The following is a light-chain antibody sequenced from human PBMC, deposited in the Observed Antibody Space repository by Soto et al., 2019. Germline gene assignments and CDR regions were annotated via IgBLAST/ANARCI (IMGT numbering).Light chain of an antibody. Sequence: EIVLTQSPGTLSLSPGERATLSCRASQSVSSSYVACYQQKPGQAPRLLIDGASSRATGIPDWFGGSGAGTDFTLTSSRLDPEDVTVYYCQQYGSSIFTFGPGTKVDIK. CDR1: QSVSSSY. V-gene: IGKV3-20*01. J-gene: IGKJ3*01. CDR3: QQYGSSIFT. CDR2: GAS.